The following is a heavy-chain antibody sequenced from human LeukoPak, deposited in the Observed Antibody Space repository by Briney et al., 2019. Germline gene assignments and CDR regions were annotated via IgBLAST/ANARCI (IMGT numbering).Heavy chain of an antibody. CDR2: ITYSGTT. V-gene: IGHV4-39*01. J-gene: IGHJ4*02. CDR3: APAYVWGSFRTFNY. Sequence: SETLSLTCTASGGSISSSAYYWGWIRQPPGKGLEWVGSITYSGTTYYNPSLKSRVTISVDASKNQFSLKLSSVTAADTAVYYCAPAYVWGSFRTFNYWGQGTLVTASS. D-gene: IGHD3-16*02. CDR1: GGSISSSAYY.